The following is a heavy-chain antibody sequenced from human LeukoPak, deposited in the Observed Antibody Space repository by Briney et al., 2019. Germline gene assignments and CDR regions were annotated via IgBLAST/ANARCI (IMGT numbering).Heavy chain of an antibody. CDR1: GFTLGDYV. D-gene: IGHD2-8*01. Sequence: GGSLRLSRTACGFTLGDYVITRVRQAPGERLEWVGLVRSTPYGGTTEYAASVTARFSISRDESKRTAYLDMNNLKTEDTAVYYCSRADTKAGVKYWFDTWGQGTLVTVSS. CDR3: SRADTKAGVKYWFDT. J-gene: IGHJ5*02. V-gene: IGHV3-49*04. CDR2: VRSTPYGGTT.